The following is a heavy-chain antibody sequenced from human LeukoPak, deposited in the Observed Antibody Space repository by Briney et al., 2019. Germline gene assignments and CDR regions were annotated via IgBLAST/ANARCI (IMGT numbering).Heavy chain of an antibody. Sequence: SETLSLTCTVSGGSISSYYWSWIRQPAGKGLEWIGRIYTSGSTNYNPSLKSRVTMSVDTSKNQFSLKLSSVTAADTAVFYCARDLSAGHSSRGFDPWGREPWSPSPQ. D-gene: IGHD6-13*01. CDR3: ARDLSAGHSSRGFDP. CDR2: IYTSGST. V-gene: IGHV4-4*07. CDR1: GGSISSYY. J-gene: IGHJ5*02.